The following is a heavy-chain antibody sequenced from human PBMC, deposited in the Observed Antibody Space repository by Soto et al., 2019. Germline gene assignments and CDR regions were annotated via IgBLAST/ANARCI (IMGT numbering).Heavy chain of an antibody. CDR3: GEGNHRWLKLWYFDL. CDR2: IIPIFGTV. D-gene: IGHD5-12*01. V-gene: IGHV1-69*12. J-gene: IGHJ2*01. CDR1: GGTFSNYP. Sequence: QVQLVQSGAEVKKPGSSVKVSCKASGGTFSNYPISWVRQAPGQGLEWMGGIIPIFGTVNYAQKFQGRVTVTADESTSNGYMGLRSLGSEDAAVYYCGEGNHRWLKLWYFDLWGRGPLVTVSS.